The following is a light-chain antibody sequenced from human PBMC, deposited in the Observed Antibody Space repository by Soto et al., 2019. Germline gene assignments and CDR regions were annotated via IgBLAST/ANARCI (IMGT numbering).Light chain of an antibody. CDR2: EVS. J-gene: IGLJ1*01. Sequence: ALTQPASVSGSPGQSITISCTGTSSDVGGYNYVSWYQQHPGKAPKLMIYEVSNRPSGVSNRFSGSKSGNTASLTISGLQAEDEADYYCSSYTSSSTQVFGTGTKVTVL. CDR3: SSYTSSSTQV. V-gene: IGLV2-14*01. CDR1: SSDVGGYNY.